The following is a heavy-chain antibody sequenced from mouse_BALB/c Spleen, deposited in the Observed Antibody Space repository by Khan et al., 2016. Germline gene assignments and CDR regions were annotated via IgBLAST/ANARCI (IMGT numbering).Heavy chain of an antibody. J-gene: IGHJ3*01. V-gene: IGHV3-6*02. CDR3: AREEYGISFAY. Sequence: EVQLVESGPGLVKPSQSLSLTCSVTGYSITSGYYWNWIRQFPGNKLEWMGYISYDGSNNYNPSLKNRISITRDTSKNQFFLKLNSVTTEDTATYYCAREEYGISFAYWGHGTLVTVSA. CDR2: ISYDGSN. D-gene: IGHD2-10*02. CDR1: GYSITSGYY.